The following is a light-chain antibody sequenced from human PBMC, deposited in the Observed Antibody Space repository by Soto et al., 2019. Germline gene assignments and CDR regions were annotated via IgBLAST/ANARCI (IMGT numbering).Light chain of an antibody. V-gene: IGKV2-30*01. CDR2: EIS. Sequence: DVVLTQSPLSLPVTLGQPASISCRSSQSLLFSNGITYLTWFHQRPGQSPRRLIYEISNRDPGVPDGVRGSGAGTDVTLRISRVEAEDVGHYYCMQGTHGPLTVGGGTKVEIK. CDR1: QSLLFSNGITY. J-gene: IGKJ4*01. CDR3: MQGTHGPLT.